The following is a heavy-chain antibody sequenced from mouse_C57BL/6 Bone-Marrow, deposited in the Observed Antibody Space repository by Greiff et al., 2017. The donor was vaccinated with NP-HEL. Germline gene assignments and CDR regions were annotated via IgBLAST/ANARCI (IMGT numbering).Heavy chain of an antibody. J-gene: IGHJ4*01. CDR3: ARANPGDYAMDY. CDR1: GYTFTDYY. V-gene: IGHV1-19*01. Sequence: EVQLHQSGPVLVKPGASVKMSCKASGYTFTDYYMNWVKQSHGKSLEWIGVINPYTGGTSYNQKFKGKATLTVDKSSSTAYMELNSLTSEDSAVYYCARANPGDYAMDYWGQGTSVTVSS. CDR2: INPYTGGT.